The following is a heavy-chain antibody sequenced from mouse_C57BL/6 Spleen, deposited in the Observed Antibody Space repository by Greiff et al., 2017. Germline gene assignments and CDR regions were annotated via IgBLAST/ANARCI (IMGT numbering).Heavy chain of an antibody. CDR3: ARGGYYEKWFAY. Sequence: EVMLVESGPELVKPGASVKISCKASGYSFTGYYMNWVKQSPEKSLEWIGEINPSTGGTTYNQKFKAKATLTVDKSSSTAYMQLKSLTSEDSAVYYCARGGYYEKWFAYWGQGTLVTVSA. CDR1: GYSFTGYY. CDR2: INPSTGGT. D-gene: IGHD2-3*01. J-gene: IGHJ3*01. V-gene: IGHV1-42*01.